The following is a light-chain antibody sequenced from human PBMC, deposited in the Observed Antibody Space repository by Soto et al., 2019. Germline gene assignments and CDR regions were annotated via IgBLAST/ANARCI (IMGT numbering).Light chain of an antibody. CDR2: SND. V-gene: IGLV1-44*01. CDR3: ATWDDSLKVV. J-gene: IGLJ2*01. CDR1: TSNIGTNT. Sequence: QSVLTQSPSASGTPGQRVSISCSGITSNIGTNTVSWYQHVPGTAPKLLIYSNDQRPSAVPGRFSGSKSGTSASLAISGLLSEDEADYYCATWDDSLKVVFGGGTKLTVL.